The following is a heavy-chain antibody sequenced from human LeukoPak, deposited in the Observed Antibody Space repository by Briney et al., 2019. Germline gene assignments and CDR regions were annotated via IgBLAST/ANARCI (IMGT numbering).Heavy chain of an antibody. CDR3: ARGRPHGNDY. CDR1: GFTFSHYW. V-gene: IGHV3-7*01. D-gene: IGHD4-23*01. Sequence: GGSLRLSCAASGFTFSHYWMTWVRQAPGKGLEWVANVKEDGSQKTYVDSVKGRFTISRDNAKNTLYLQMNSLRVEDTAVYYCARGRPHGNDYWGQGTLVTVSS. J-gene: IGHJ4*02. CDR2: VKEDGSQK.